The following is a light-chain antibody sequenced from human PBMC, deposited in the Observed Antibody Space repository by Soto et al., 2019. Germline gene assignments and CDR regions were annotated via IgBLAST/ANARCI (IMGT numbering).Light chain of an antibody. V-gene: IGKV1-39*01. CDR2: GAS. CDR1: QSINSY. CDR3: QQSYSTLTWT. J-gene: IGKJ1*01. Sequence: DIQMTQSPSSLSASVGDRVTITCRASQSINSYLNWYQQKPGKAPKLLIYGASSLQSGVPSRFSGSGSGTDFTLTISSLQPEDFATYYCQQSYSTLTWTFGQGTKVEIK.